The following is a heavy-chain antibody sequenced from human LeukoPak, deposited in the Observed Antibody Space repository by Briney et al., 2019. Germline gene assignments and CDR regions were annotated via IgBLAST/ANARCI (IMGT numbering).Heavy chain of an antibody. J-gene: IGHJ6*03. CDR3: ASTITIFGVVTYYYYMDV. V-gene: IGHV4-34*01. Sequence: PSETLSLTCAVYGGSFSGYYWSWIRQPPGKGLEWIGEINHSGSTNYNPSLKSRVTISVDTSKNQFSLKLNSVTAADTAVYYCASTITIFGVVTYYYYMDVWGKGTTVTVSS. CDR2: INHSGST. D-gene: IGHD3-3*01. CDR1: GGSFSGYY.